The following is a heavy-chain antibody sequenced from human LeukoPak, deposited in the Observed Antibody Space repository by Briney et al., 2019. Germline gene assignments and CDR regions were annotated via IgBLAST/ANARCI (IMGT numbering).Heavy chain of an antibody. CDR3: AKGAQYYGSGSHRRGHYFDS. Sequence: SETLSLTCTVSGGSISSSSYYWGCIRQPPWKGLEWIGSIYYSGSTYYNTSLKSRVTISVDTSKNQFSLKLSSVTAADTAVYYCAKGAQYYGSGSHRRGHYFDSWGQGTLVTASS. J-gene: IGHJ4*02. V-gene: IGHV4-39*01. CDR2: IYYSGST. CDR1: GGSISSSSYY. D-gene: IGHD3-10*01.